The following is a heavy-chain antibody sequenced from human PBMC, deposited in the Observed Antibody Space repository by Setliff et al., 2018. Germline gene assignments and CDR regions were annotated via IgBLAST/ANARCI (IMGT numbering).Heavy chain of an antibody. D-gene: IGHD1-1*01. CDR2: LYPDGST. V-gene: IGHV4-4*07. CDR3: ARQGGAIEYGENARVFDS. Sequence: KPSETLSLTCTVSGASVSNYFWTWIRQPAGSGLEYIGRLYPDGSTNYNPSLRSRVAISVDKSENQLSLNLTSVTAADTAVYYCARQGGAIEYGENARVFDSWGQGILVTVSS. CDR1: GASVSNYF. J-gene: IGHJ4*02.